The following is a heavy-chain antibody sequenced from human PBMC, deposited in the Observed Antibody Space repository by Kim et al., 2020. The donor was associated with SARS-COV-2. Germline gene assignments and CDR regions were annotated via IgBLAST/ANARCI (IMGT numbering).Heavy chain of an antibody. CDR2: IYYSGST. CDR1: GGSISTYY. CDR3: ARGELDYGLNYFAY. Sequence: SETLSLTCNVSGGSISTYYWSWIRQPPGKGLEWIGYIYYSGSTKYNPSLKSRVTISLDTSKNHFSLKLSSVTAADTAVYYCARGELDYGLNYFAYWGPGTLVTVSS. J-gene: IGHJ4*02. D-gene: IGHD4-17*01. V-gene: IGHV4-59*01.